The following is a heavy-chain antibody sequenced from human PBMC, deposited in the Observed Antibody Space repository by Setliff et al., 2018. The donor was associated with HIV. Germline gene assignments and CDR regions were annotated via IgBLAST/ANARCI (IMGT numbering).Heavy chain of an antibody. CDR1: GGSFIGYH. D-gene: IGHD6-19*01. V-gene: IGHV4-34*01. CDR3: ARVGRDRLVTSGLYFDL. CDR2: ISHGGTT. J-gene: IGHJ2*01. Sequence: LSLTCRVSGGSFIGYHWSWVRHSPEKGLQWIGEISHGGTTKYNPSLKSLFGMSADTSKSEFSLKMTSVTAADTAVYYCARVGRDRLVTSGLYFDLWGRGTLVTSPQ.